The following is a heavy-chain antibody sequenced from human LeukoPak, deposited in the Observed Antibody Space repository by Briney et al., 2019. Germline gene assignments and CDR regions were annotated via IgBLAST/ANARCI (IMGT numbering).Heavy chain of an antibody. CDR2: IKQDGSEI. J-gene: IGHJ4*02. CDR3: ARSPDGFDY. CDR1: GFSSSSYW. V-gene: IGHV3-7*03. Sequence: GGSLRLSCAASGFSSSSYWMSWVRQAPGKVLEWVANIKQDGSEIFYAGSVKGRFTISRDNAKNSLYLQMNSLRAEDTAVYYCARSPDGFDYWGRGTLVTVSS. D-gene: IGHD5-24*01.